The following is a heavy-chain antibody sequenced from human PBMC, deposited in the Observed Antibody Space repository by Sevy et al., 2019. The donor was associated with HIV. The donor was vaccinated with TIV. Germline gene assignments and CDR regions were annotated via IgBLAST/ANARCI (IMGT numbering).Heavy chain of an antibody. D-gene: IGHD3-22*01. CDR3: AHDYDSSGSMILDAVDI. J-gene: IGHJ3*02. CDR1: GFSLSTSGVG. CDR2: IYWNDDK. V-gene: IGHV2-5*01. Sequence: SGPTLVKPTQTLTLTCTFSGFSLSTSGVGVGWIRQPPGKALEWLALIYWNDDKRYSPSLKSRITITKDTSKNQVVLTMTNMDPVDTATYYCAHDYDSSGSMILDAVDIWGQGTMVTVSS.